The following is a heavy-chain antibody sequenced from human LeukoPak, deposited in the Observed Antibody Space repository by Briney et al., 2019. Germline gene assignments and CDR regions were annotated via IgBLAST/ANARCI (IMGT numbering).Heavy chain of an antibody. CDR1: GFTFSSYS. CDR2: ISSSSSYI. V-gene: IGHV3-21*01. D-gene: IGHD4/OR15-4a*01. CDR3: ATLTKGYYYGMDV. Sequence: GGSLRLSCAASGFTFSSYSMNWVRQAPGKGLEWVSSISSSSSYIYYADSVKGRFTISRDNAKNSLYLQMSSLRAEDTAVYYCATLTKGYYYGMDVWGKGTTVTVSS. J-gene: IGHJ6*04.